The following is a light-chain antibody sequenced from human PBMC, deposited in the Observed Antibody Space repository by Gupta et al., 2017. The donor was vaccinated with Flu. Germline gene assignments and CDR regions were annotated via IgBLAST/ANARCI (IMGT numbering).Light chain of an antibody. CDR1: NIGSKS. CDR3: QVWDNSSDHVV. CDR2: ADS. V-gene: IGLV3-21*03. J-gene: IGLJ2*01. Sequence: SYALTQPPSVSVAPGKTARITCGGDNIGSKSVHWYQQKPGQAPVLVVYADSGRPSGIPERFSGSNSGNTATLTISRVEAADEADYYCQVWDNSSDHVVFGGGTKVTV.